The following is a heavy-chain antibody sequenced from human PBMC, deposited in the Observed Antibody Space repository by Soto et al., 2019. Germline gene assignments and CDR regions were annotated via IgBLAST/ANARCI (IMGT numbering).Heavy chain of an antibody. CDR3: ARDQEGITMIVGGT. CDR2: ISAYNGNT. V-gene: IGHV1-18*01. Sequence: QVQLVQSGAEVKKPGASVKVSSKASGDIFTSYGISWVRQAPGQGLEWMGWISAYNGNTNYAQKFQGRVTMTTDTSTSTAYMELRSLRSDDTAVYYCARDQEGITMIVGGTWGQGTLVTVSS. D-gene: IGHD3-22*01. J-gene: IGHJ5*02. CDR1: GDIFTSYG.